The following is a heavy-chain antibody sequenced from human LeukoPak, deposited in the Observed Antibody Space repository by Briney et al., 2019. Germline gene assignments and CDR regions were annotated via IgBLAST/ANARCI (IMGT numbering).Heavy chain of an antibody. J-gene: IGHJ6*02. CDR2: IIPILGIA. Sequence: GASVKVSCKASGGTFSSYAISWVRQAPGQGLEWMGRIIPILGIANYAQKFQGRVTITADKSTSTAYMELSSLRSEDTAVYYCARVTGATYYYDSSGYAYGMDVWGQGTTVTVSS. D-gene: IGHD3-22*01. CDR3: ARVTGATYYYDSSGYAYGMDV. CDR1: GGTFSSYA. V-gene: IGHV1-69*04.